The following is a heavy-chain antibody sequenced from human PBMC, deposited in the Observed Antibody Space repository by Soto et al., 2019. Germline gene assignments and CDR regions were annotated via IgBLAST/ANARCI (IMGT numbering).Heavy chain of an antibody. CDR2: INPSGGST. V-gene: IGHV1-46*03. J-gene: IGHJ6*03. D-gene: IGHD3-3*01. CDR1: GYTFTSYY. CDR3: ARDGNFGVVITGYMDV. Sequence: GASVKVSCKASGYTFTSYYMHWVRQAPGQGLEWMGIINPSGGSTSYAQKFQGRVTMTRDTSTSTVYMELSSLRSEDTAVYYCARDGNFGVVITGYMDVWGKGTTVTVSS.